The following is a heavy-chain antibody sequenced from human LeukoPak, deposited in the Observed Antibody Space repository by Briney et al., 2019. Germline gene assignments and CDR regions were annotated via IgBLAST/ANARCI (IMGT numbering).Heavy chain of an antibody. Sequence: SETLSLTCTVSGGSISSSSYYWGWIRQPPGKGLEWIGSIYYSESTYYNPSLKSRVTISVDTSKNQFSLKLSSVTAADTAVYYCARQKITMVRGVTKPDFDYWGQGTLVTVSS. J-gene: IGHJ4*02. CDR1: GGSISSSSYY. CDR2: IYYSEST. D-gene: IGHD3-10*01. CDR3: ARQKITMVRGVTKPDFDY. V-gene: IGHV4-39*01.